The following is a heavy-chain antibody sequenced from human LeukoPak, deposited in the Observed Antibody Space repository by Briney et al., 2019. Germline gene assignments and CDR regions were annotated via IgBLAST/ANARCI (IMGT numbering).Heavy chain of an antibody. J-gene: IGHJ4*02. D-gene: IGHD2-21*01. CDR3: AKDRAYGQFLWGNDY. Sequence: PGGSLRLSCTVSGFTVSSNSMSWVRQAPGKGLEWVSFIYSAGSTHYSDSVKGRFTISIDNSKNTLYLQMNSLRAEDTAVYYCAKDRAYGQFLWGNDYWGQGTLVTVSS. V-gene: IGHV3-53*01. CDR2: IYSAGST. CDR1: GFTVSSNS.